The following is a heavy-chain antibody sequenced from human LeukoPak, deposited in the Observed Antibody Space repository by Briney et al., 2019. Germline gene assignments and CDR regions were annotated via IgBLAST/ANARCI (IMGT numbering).Heavy chain of an antibody. D-gene: IGHD3-16*01. CDR1: GLTFSGYS. CDR3: VKETFTVTSPFDY. V-gene: IGHV3-64D*06. CDR2: INSNGGST. Sequence: PRGSLRLSCSASGLTFSGYSMHWVRQAPGKGLEYVSAINSNGGSTYYADSVSGRFTISRDNSKNTLYLQMSSLRAEDTAVYYCVKETFTVTSPFDYWGQGTLVTVSS. J-gene: IGHJ4*02.